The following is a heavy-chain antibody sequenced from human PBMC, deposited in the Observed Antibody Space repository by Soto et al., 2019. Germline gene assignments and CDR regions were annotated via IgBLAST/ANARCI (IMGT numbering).Heavy chain of an antibody. V-gene: IGHV4-59*01. CDR1: GGSISSYY. CDR3: ARGLFDWNTMAGYYYGMDV. CDR2: TYYSGST. D-gene: IGHD3-9*01. Sequence: SETLSLTCTVSGGSISSYYWSWIRQPPGKGLEWIGYTYYSGSTNYNPSLKSRVTISVDTSKNQFSLKLSSVTAADTAVYYCARGLFDWNTMAGYYYGMDVWGQGTTVTVSS. J-gene: IGHJ6*02.